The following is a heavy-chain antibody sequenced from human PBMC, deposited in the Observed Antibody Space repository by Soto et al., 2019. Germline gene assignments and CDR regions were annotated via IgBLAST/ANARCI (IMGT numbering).Heavy chain of an antibody. V-gene: IGHV3-11*01. J-gene: IGHJ6*03. CDR2: ISNSGYTI. D-gene: IGHD1-26*01. Sequence: QVQLVESGGGLVKPGESLRLSCAASGFTFSDYYMSWIRQAPGKGLEWVSYISNSGYTIHYTDSVKGRFTISRDNARNSLHLEMNGLRAEDTAVYYCARDSGSPPDYYMDVWGRGTTVTVSS. CDR3: ARDSGSPPDYYMDV. CDR1: GFTFSDYY.